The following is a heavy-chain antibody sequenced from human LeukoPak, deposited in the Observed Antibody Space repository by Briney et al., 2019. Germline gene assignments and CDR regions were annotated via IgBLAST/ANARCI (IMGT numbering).Heavy chain of an antibody. D-gene: IGHD2-2*01. J-gene: IGHJ4*02. V-gene: IGHV3-23*01. CDR2: ISGSGGST. Sequence: PGGSLRLSCAASGFTFSSYAMSWVRQAPGKGLEWVSAISGSGGSTYYADSVKGRFTISRDTSKNMVYLQMNSLRGEDTAVYYCARGREYSSTPFDYWGQGTLVTVSS. CDR1: GFTFSSYA. CDR3: ARGREYSSTPFDY.